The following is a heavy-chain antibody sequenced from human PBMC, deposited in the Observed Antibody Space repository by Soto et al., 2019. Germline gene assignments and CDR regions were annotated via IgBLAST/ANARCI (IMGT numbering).Heavy chain of an antibody. V-gene: IGHV3-73*01. CDR3: TRLTFEETSSSGTFDY. Sequence: PGGSLRLSCAVSWFTFSGSDMHWVRQASGKGLEWVGRIRSKANNYATAYAASVKGRFTISRDDSKNTACLQMNSLRTEDTAVYYCTRLTFEETSSSGTFDYWGQGTLVTVSS. CDR2: IRSKANNYAT. J-gene: IGHJ4*02. D-gene: IGHD6-6*01. CDR1: WFTFSGSD.